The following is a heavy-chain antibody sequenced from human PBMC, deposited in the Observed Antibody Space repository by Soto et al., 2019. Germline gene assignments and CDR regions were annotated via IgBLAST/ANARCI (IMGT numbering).Heavy chain of an antibody. J-gene: IGHJ3*02. D-gene: IGHD7-27*01. CDR3: AGGPQLGVAFDI. CDR1: GYTFTGYY. V-gene: IGHV1-2*04. Sequence: GASVKVSCKASGYTFTGYYMHWVRQAPGQGLEWMGWINPNSGGTNYAQKFQGWVTMTRDTPISTAYMELSRLRSDDTAVYYCAGGPQLGVAFDIWGQGTMVTVSS. CDR2: INPNSGGT.